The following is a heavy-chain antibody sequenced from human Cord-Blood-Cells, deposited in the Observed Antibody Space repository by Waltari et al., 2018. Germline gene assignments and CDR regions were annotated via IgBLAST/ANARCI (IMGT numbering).Heavy chain of an antibody. CDR1: GFTFSSYA. CDR2: ISGSGGST. J-gene: IGHJ4*02. D-gene: IGHD3-3*01. V-gene: IGHV3-23*01. CDR3: AKASWSGYYFDY. Sequence: EVQLLESGGGLVQPGGSLRLSCAASGFTFSSYAMSWVRQAPGKGLEWVSAISGSGGSTYYADSGKGRFTISRDNSKNTLYLQMNSLRAEDTAVYYCAKASWSGYYFDYWGQGTLVTVSS.